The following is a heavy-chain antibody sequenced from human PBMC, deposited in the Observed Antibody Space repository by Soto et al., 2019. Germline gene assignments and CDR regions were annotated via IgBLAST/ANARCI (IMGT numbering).Heavy chain of an antibody. V-gene: IGHV3-23*01. CDR3: AKDCTSSGYDPDAFDI. CDR2: ISGSGGST. D-gene: IGHD5-12*01. J-gene: IGHJ3*02. Sequence: PGGSLRLSCAASGFTFSSYAMSWVRQAPGKGLEWVSAISGSGGSTYYADSVKGRFTISRDNSKNTLYLQMNSLRAEDTAVYYCAKDCTSSGYDPDAFDIWGQGTMVTVSS. CDR1: GFTFSSYA.